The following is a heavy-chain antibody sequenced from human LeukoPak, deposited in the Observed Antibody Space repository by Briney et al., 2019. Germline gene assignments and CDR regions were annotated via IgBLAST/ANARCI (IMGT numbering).Heavy chain of an antibody. CDR1: GYTFTGYY. V-gene: IGHV1-2*02. J-gene: IGHJ4*02. CDR2: INPNSGGT. CDR3: ARTLITMIVVVLFDY. Sequence: GASVKVSCKASGYTFTGYYTHWVRRAPGQGLEWMGWINPNSGGTNYAQKFQGRVTMTRDTSISTAYMELSRLRSDDTAVYYCARTLITMIVVVLFDYWGQGTLVTVSS. D-gene: IGHD3-22*01.